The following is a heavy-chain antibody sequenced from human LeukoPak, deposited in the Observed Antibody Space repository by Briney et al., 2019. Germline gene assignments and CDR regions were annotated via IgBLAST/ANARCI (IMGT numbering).Heavy chain of an antibody. V-gene: IGHV3-43*02. CDR2: ISGDGGST. Sequence: GGSLRLSCAASGFTFDDYAMHWVRQAPGKGLEWVSLISGDGGSTYYADSVKGRFTISRDNSKNSLYLQMNSLRTEDTALYYCAKDKETAAGTEVGIFFDYWGQGTLVTVSS. J-gene: IGHJ4*02. CDR1: GFTFDDYA. D-gene: IGHD6-13*01. CDR3: AKDKETAAGTEVGIFFDY.